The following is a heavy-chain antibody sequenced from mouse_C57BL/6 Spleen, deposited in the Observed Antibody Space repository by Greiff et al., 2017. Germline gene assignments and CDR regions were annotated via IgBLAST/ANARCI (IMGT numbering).Heavy chain of an antibody. V-gene: IGHV1-39*01. CDR3: ARSYDYDGYAMDN. Sequence: LVEPGPELVKPGASVKISCKASGYSFTDYNMIWVKQSNGKSHEWIGVINPNYGTTSCNQKFKGKATLTEDQSSSTAYMQLNSLTNEDSAVYYCARSYDYDGYAMDNWGQGTSVTVSS. J-gene: IGHJ4*01. CDR1: GYSFTDYN. D-gene: IGHD2-4*01. CDR2: INPNYGTT.